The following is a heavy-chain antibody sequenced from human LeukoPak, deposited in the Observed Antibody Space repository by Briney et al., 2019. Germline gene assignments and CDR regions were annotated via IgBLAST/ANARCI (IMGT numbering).Heavy chain of an antibody. Sequence: SETLSLTCAVYGGSFRGYYWSLIRQPPGKGLEWVGEINHSGSTNYNPSLKSRVTISVDTSKNQFSLKLSSVTAADTAVYYCARDSGDYGDYEDAFDIWGQGTMVTVSS. V-gene: IGHV4-34*01. CDR1: GGSFRGYY. CDR3: ARDSGDYGDYEDAFDI. J-gene: IGHJ3*02. CDR2: INHSGST. D-gene: IGHD4-17*01.